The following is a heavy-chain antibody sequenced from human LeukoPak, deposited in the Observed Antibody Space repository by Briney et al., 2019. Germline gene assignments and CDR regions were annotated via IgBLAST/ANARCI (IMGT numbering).Heavy chain of an antibody. J-gene: IGHJ4*02. CDR2: IRQDGDLK. D-gene: IGHD1-26*01. CDR1: GFTFSSYW. Sequence: GRSLRLSCTGSGFTFSSYWMSWVRQAPGKGLEWVANIRQDGDLKHYVDSVRGRFTISRDNAENSLYLQMNSLRAEDTAIYYCAREIVGTIKSYFDYWGQGTLVTASS. V-gene: IGHV3-7*01. CDR3: AREIVGTIKSYFDY.